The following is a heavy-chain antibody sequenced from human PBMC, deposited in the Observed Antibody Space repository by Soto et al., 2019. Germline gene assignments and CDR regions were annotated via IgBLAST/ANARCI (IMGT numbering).Heavy chain of an antibody. CDR2: ISYDGSNK. Sequence: QVQLVESGGGVVQPGRSLRLSCAASGFTFSSYAMHWVRQAPGKGLEWVAVISYDGSNKYYADSVKGLFTISRDNSKNTLYLQMNSLRAEDTAVYYCAGYEHYYYYGMDVWGQGTTVTVSS. CDR3: AGYEHYYYYGMDV. J-gene: IGHJ6*02. D-gene: IGHD3-3*01. CDR1: GFTFSSYA. V-gene: IGHV3-30-3*01.